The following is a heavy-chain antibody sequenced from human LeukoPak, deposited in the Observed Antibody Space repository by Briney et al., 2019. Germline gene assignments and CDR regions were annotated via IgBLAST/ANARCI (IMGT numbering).Heavy chain of an antibody. D-gene: IGHD1-26*01. J-gene: IGHJ4*02. V-gene: IGHV3-13*01. CDR3: ARASVGFDY. CDR1: GFTFSSYD. CDR2: ITAAGDT. Sequence: GGSLRLSCAASGFTFSSYDMHWVRQATGKGLEWVPSITAAGDTYYPGSVKGRFTISRENAKNSLYLQMNSLRAGDTAVYYCARASVGFDYWGQGTLVTVSS.